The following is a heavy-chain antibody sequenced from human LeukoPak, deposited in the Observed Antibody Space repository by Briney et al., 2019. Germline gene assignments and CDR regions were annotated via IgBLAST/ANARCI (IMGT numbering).Heavy chain of an antibody. J-gene: IGHJ5*02. D-gene: IGHD2-21*02. CDR1: GGSFSGYY. V-gene: IGHV4-34*01. Sequence: PSETLSLTCAVYGGSFSGYYWSWIRQPPGKGLEWIGEINHSGSTNYNPSLKSRVTISVDTSKNQFSLKLSSVAAADTAVYYCARGAAYCGGDCRWFDPWGQGTLVTVSS. CDR2: INHSGST. CDR3: ARGAAYCGGDCRWFDP.